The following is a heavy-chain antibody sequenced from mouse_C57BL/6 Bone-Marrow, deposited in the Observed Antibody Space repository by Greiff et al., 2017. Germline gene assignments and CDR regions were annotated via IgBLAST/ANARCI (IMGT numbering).Heavy chain of an antibody. D-gene: IGHD1-1*01. Sequence: VQLQQSGPVLVKPGASVKMSCKASGYTFTDYYMNWVKQSHGKSLEWIGVINPYNGGTSYNQTFKGKATLTVDRSSSTAYMELNSLTAEDSAVYYCARCYYDSRYYFYYWGQGTTLTVSS. CDR3: ARCYYDSRYYFYY. J-gene: IGHJ2*01. V-gene: IGHV1-19*01. CDR1: GYTFTDYY. CDR2: INPYNGGT.